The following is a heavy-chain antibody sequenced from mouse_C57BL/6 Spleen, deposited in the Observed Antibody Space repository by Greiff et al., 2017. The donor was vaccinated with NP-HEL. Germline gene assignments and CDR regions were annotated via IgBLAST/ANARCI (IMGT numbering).Heavy chain of an antibody. D-gene: IGHD1-1*01. V-gene: IGHV5-4*03. Sequence: DVKLVESGGGLVKPGGSLKLSCAASGFTFSSYAMSWVRPTPEKRLEWVATISDGGSYTYYPDNVKGRFTISRDNAKNNLYLQMSHLKSEDTAMYYCARYYYGSSTGAMDYWGQGTSVTVSS. CDR1: GFTFSSYA. CDR3: ARYYYGSSTGAMDY. CDR2: ISDGGSYT. J-gene: IGHJ4*01.